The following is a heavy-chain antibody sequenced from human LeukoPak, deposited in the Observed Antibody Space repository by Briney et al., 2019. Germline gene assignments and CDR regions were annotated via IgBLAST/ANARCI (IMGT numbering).Heavy chain of an antibody. Sequence: SETLSLTCAVSGGSISSSNWWSWVHQPPGKALEWIGEIHQGGTTNYNPSLKSRVTITIDKSKNRLSLSLSSVTAADTAVYYCGGYYFDSSGYYPGDYWGQGTLVTVSS. CDR1: GGSISSSNW. CDR2: IHQGGTT. V-gene: IGHV4-4*02. J-gene: IGHJ4*02. CDR3: GGYYFDSSGYYPGDY. D-gene: IGHD3-22*01.